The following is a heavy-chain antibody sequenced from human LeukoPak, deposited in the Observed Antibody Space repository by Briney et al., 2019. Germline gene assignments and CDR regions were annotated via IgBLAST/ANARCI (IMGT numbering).Heavy chain of an antibody. CDR1: GFTFSRYW. V-gene: IGHV3-7*01. Sequence: GGSLRLSCAASGFTFSRYWMSWVRQAPGKGLEWVANIKQDGSEEYYVDSVKGRFTISRDNAKNSLFLQMNSLRAEDTAVYYCARDPYSGNYGGSDSWGQGTLVTISS. D-gene: IGHD1-26*01. CDR2: IKQDGSEE. J-gene: IGHJ4*02. CDR3: ARDPYSGNYGGSDS.